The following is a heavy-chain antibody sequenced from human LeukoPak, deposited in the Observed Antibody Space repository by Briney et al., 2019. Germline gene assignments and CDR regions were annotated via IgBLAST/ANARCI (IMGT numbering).Heavy chain of an antibody. CDR3: TTVTLRPVGL. J-gene: IGHJ4*02. Sequence: GGSLRLSCAVSGLTFNNYAMSWVRQAPGKGLEWVGRIKSKSDGGTTDYAAPVKGRFTISRDDSKNTLFLQVNSLKIEDTAVYYCTTVTLRPVGLWGQGTLVTVSS. CDR2: IKSKSDGGTT. D-gene: IGHD3-10*01. CDR1: GLTFNNYA. V-gene: IGHV3-15*05.